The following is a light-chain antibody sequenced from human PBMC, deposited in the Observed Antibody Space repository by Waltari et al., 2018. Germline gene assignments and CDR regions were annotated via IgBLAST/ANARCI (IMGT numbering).Light chain of an antibody. V-gene: IGLV3-27*01. CDR3: HAAAGNIWF. Sequence: SYELTQPFSVSVSPGQTATIPRSGDVLAGQYVRWFQQKPGQAPILILYKDTDRASGIPERFSGSSSGSSVTLTITGALPEDEADYYCHAAAGNIWFFGGGTKLTVL. CDR2: KDT. CDR1: VLAGQY. J-gene: IGLJ3*02.